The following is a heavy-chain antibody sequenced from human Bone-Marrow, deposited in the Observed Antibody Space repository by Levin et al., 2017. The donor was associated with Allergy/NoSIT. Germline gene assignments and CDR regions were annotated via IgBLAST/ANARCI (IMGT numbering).Heavy chain of an antibody. CDR2: IYNSGRT. J-gene: IGHJ4*02. D-gene: IGHD3-16*01. CDR1: GGSISGYY. V-gene: IGHV4-59*01. Sequence: SETLSLTCTVSGGSISGYYWSWIRQPPGKGLEWIGYIYNSGRTNYNPSLKSRVTISVDTSKNQFSLRLTSVTAADTAVYYCARAGMITFGGSQFDYWGQGTRVTVSS. CDR3: ARAGMITFGGSQFDY.